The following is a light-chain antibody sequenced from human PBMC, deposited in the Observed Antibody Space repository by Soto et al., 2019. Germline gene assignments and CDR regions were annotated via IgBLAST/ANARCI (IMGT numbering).Light chain of an antibody. J-gene: IGKJ1*01. CDR1: QSVSSTS. CDR2: GAS. V-gene: IGKV3-20*01. Sequence: DIVLTQSAGTLSLSPGGSATLSSRASQSVSSTSLAWYQQKPGQAPSFXIYGASSRATGIPERFSGSGSGTEFTLTISRLEPEDFEVYYCHQYGSSPRTFGQGTKVDIK. CDR3: HQYGSSPRT.